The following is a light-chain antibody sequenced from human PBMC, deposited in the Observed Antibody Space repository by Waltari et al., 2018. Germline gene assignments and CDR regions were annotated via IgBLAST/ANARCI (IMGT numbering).Light chain of an antibody. V-gene: IGKV3-20*01. Sequence: EIVFTQSPGTLSLSPGERATLSCGASLSVGRSLAWYQQKPGRAPRLLLYDASSSATGIPVRFSGSVLGTDFSLTISRLEPEDFAVYYCQHYVRLPVTFGQGTKVEIK. J-gene: IGKJ1*01. CDR3: QHYVRLPVT. CDR2: DAS. CDR1: LSVGRS.